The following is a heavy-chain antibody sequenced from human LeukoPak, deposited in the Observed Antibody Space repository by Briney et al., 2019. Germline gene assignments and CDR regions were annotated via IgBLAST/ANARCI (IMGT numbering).Heavy chain of an antibody. Sequence: GGSLRLSCAASGFTFSSYAMSWVRQAPGKGLGWVSGISGSGGSTHYAESVKGRFTISRDNSKNTLYLQMNSLRAEDTAVFYCAKDRAYSSSWYYFDHWGQGTLVTVSS. CDR1: GFTFSSYA. V-gene: IGHV3-23*01. J-gene: IGHJ4*02. D-gene: IGHD6-13*01. CDR3: AKDRAYSSSWYYFDH. CDR2: ISGSGGST.